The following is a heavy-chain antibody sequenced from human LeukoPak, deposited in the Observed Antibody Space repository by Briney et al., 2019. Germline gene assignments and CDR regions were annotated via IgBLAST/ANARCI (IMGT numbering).Heavy chain of an antibody. V-gene: IGHV4-59*01. Sequence: SETLSLTCTVSGGFISSYYWSWIRQPPGKGLEWIGYIYSSGSTNYNTSLKSRVTISVDTSKNQFSLKLSSVTAADTAVYYCASRPTGGSSYDYWGQGIVVTVSS. CDR2: IYSSGST. D-gene: IGHD2-8*02. CDR3: ASRPTGGSSYDY. J-gene: IGHJ4*02. CDR1: GGFISSYY.